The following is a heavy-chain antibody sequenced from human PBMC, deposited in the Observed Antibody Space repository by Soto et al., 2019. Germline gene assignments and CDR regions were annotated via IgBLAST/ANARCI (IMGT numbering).Heavy chain of an antibody. D-gene: IGHD6-13*01. CDR1: GGSVSNYY. CDR2: SLHTGST. V-gene: IGHV4-34*12. Sequence: PSEDLALTSALTGGSVSNYYLTGIRQSPGKGLEWIGESLHTGSTNYNPSLGSRVTISIDTSKKQFSLNLTSVTAADTAVYYCARQPGIPTTGYWGPGTPVPV. CDR3: ARQPGIPTTGY. J-gene: IGHJ1*01.